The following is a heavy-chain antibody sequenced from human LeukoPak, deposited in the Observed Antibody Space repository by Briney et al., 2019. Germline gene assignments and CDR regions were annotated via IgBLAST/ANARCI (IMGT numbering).Heavy chain of an antibody. D-gene: IGHD1-1*01. V-gene: IGHV4-59*08. CDR2: IYYSGST. CDR3: ARISGLERRGGIDY. CDR1: GGSISSYY. Sequence: SETLSLTCTVSGGSISSYYWSWIRQPPGKGLEWIGYIYYSGSTNYNPSLKSRVTISVDTSKNQFSLKLSSVTAADTAVYYCARISGLERRGGIDYWGQGTLVTVSS. J-gene: IGHJ4*02.